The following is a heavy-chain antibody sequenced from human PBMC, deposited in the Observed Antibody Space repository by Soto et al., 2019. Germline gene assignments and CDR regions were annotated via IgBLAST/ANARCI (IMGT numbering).Heavy chain of an antibody. CDR3: VASGGEGMRPFGY. CDR1: GFTFSSYG. J-gene: IGHJ4*02. Sequence: QVQLVESGGGVVQPGRSLRLSCAASGFTFSSYGMNWVRQAPGKGLEWVAVISYDGSNKYYGDSVEGRFTISRDNSKKTLYVQMDNIRDEDAAVYFCVASGGEGMRPFGYWGQPSLVTVCS. D-gene: IGHD2-8*02. V-gene: IGHV3-30*03. CDR2: ISYDGSNK.